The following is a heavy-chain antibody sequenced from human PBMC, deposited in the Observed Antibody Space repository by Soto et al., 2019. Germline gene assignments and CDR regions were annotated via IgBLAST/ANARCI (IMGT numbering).Heavy chain of an antibody. Sequence: QVQLQRWGAGLLKPSETLSLTCAVYGGSLSDYYWNWLRQPPGKGLEWIGEINHRGTTSYNPSLKSRVDISVDTAMTQFSLKLRSVTAADTAIYYCARYQWNPGAFDPWGPGTQVTVSS. J-gene: IGHJ5*02. V-gene: IGHV4-34*01. D-gene: IGHD1-20*01. CDR1: GGSLSDYY. CDR3: ARYQWNPGAFDP. CDR2: INHRGTT.